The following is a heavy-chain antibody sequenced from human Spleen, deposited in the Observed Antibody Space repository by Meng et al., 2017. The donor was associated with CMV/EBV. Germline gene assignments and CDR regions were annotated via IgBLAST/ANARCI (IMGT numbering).Heavy chain of an antibody. V-gene: IGHV1-18*01. Sequence: ASVKVSCKASGYTFTSYGISWVRQAPGQGLEWMGWISAYNGNTNYAQKLQGRVTMTTDTSTSTAYMELRSLRSQDTAVYYCATYSGSYEMMVLDYWGQGTLVTVSS. D-gene: IGHD1-26*01. CDR2: ISAYNGNT. CDR1: GYTFTSYG. J-gene: IGHJ4*02. CDR3: ATYSGSYEMMVLDY.